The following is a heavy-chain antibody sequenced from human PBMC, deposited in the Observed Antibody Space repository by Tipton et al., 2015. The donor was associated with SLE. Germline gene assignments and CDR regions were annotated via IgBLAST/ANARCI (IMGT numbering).Heavy chain of an antibody. V-gene: IGHV3-23*01. D-gene: IGHD5-12*01. CDR2: ISGSGGST. Sequence: LSLTCAVSGYSLSSGYYWGWVRQAPGKGLEWVSAISGSGGSTYYADSVKGRFTISRDNSKNTLYLQMNSLRAEDTAVYYCAKDQSSGYDSDYYYYYMDVWGKGTTVTVSS. J-gene: IGHJ6*03. CDR3: AKDQSSGYDSDYYYYYMDV. CDR1: GYSLSSGYY.